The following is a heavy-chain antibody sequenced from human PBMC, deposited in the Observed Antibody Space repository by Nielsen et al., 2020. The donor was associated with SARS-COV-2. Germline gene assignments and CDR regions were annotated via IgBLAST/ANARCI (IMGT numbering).Heavy chain of an antibody. J-gene: IGHJ4*02. CDR3: ARDSITGTSDY. Sequence: GGSLRLSCAASGFTFSSYWMSWVSQAPGKGLEWVAKIKQDGSEKYYVDSVKGRFTISRDNANNSLYLQMNSLRAEDTAVYYCARDSITGTSDYWGQGTLVTVSS. CDR1: GFTFSSYW. V-gene: IGHV3-7*03. CDR2: IKQDGSEK. D-gene: IGHD1/OR15-1a*01.